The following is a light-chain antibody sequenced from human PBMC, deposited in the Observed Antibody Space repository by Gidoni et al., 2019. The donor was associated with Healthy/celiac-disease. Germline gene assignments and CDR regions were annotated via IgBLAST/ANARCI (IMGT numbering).Light chain of an antibody. CDR1: QSISSY. V-gene: IGKV1-39*01. Sequence: QMTQSPSSLSAFVGDRVTITCRASQSISSYLNWYQQKPGKAPKLLIYAASSLQSGVPSRFSGSGSGTDFTLTISSLQPEDFATYYCQQSYSTPWTFGQGTKVEIK. J-gene: IGKJ1*01. CDR3: QQSYSTPWT. CDR2: AAS.